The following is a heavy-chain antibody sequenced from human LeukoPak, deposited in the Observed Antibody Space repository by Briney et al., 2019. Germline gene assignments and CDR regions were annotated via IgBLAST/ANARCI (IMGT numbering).Heavy chain of an antibody. V-gene: IGHV3-23*01. CDR3: AKSEDGSGRYYGMDV. D-gene: IGHD3-10*01. CDR2: ISGSGGST. CDR1: GFTFSSYA. J-gene: IGHJ6*02. Sequence: GGSRGLSCAASGFTFSSYAMSWVRQAPGKGLEWVSAISGSGGSTYYADSVKGRFTISRDNSKNTLYLQMNSLRAEDTAVYYCAKSEDGSGRYYGMDVWGQGTTVTVSS.